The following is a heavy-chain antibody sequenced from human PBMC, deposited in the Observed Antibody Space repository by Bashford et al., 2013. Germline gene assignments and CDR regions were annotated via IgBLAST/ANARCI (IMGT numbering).Heavy chain of an antibody. CDR2: IGNKSNRYST. V-gene: IGHV3-72*01. CDR3: ARDHQQWLVGVFDY. J-gene: IGHJ4*02. Sequence: WSGQAPGRGLEWVGRIGNKSNRYSTEYAASVRGRFTISRDDSKNSLYLQMNSLRAEDTAVYYCARDHQQWLVGVFDYWGQGTLVTVSS. D-gene: IGHD6-19*01.